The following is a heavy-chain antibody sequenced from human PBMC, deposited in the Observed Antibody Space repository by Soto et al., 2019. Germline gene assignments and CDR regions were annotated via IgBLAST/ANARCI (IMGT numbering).Heavy chain of an antibody. CDR2: IWYDGSNK. CDR1: GFTFSSYG. D-gene: IGHD6-13*01. CDR3: ARAYRSSWYSPEKQPFDY. J-gene: IGHJ4*02. V-gene: IGHV3-33*01. Sequence: QVQLVESGGGVVQPGRSLRLSCAASGFTFSSYGMHWVRQAPGKGLEWVAVIWYDGSNKYYADSVKGRFTISRDNSKNTLYLQLNSLRAEDTAVYYCARAYRSSWYSPEKQPFDYWGQGTLVTVSS.